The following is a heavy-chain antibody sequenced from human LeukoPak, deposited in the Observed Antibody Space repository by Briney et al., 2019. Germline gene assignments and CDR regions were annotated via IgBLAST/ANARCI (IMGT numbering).Heavy chain of an antibody. D-gene: IGHD5-24*01. CDR2: TYYRSKWYN. J-gene: IGHJ4*02. CDR3: ARGRLRDGYYFDY. CDR1: GDSVSSNSAA. Sequence: SQTLSLTCAISGDSVSSNSAAWHWLRQSPSRGLEWLGRTYYRSKWYNDYAVSVKSRITINPDTSKNQFSLQLNSVTPEDTAVYYCARGRLRDGYYFDYWGQGTLVTVSS. V-gene: IGHV6-1*01.